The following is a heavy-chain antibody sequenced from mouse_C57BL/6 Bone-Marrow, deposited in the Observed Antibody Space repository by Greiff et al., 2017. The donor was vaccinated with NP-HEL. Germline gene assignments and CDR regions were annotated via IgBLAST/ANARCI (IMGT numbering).Heavy chain of an antibody. CDR3: ARDGMEGFAY. D-gene: IGHD2-3*01. CDR2: ISYDGSN. Sequence: EVQRVESGPGLVKPSQSLSLTCSVTGYSITSGYYWNWIRQFPGNKLEWMGYISYDGSNNYNPSLKNRISITRDTSKNQFFLKLNSVTTEDTATYYCARDGMEGFAYWGQGTLVTVSA. V-gene: IGHV3-6*01. J-gene: IGHJ3*01. CDR1: GYSITSGYY.